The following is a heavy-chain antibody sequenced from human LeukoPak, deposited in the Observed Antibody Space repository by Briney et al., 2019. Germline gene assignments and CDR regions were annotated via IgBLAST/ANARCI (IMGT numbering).Heavy chain of an antibody. CDR1: GYTFTGYY. D-gene: IGHD1-26*01. CDR3: ARGQRELPRYYYYYMDV. CDR2: INPNSGGT. V-gene: IGHV1-2*02. J-gene: IGHJ6*03. Sequence: ASVKVSCKASGYTFTGYYMHWVRQAPGQGLEWMGWINPNSGGTKYAQKFQGRVTMTRDTSISTADMELGRLRFDDTAVYYCARGQRELPRYYYYYMDVWGKGTTVTVSS.